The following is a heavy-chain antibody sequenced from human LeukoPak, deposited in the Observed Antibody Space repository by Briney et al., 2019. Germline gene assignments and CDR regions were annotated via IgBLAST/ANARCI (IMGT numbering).Heavy chain of an antibody. CDR1: GFTFSSYW. J-gene: IGHJ4*02. D-gene: IGHD3-22*01. CDR2: IKQDGSEK. Sequence: GGSLRLSCAASGFTFSSYWMSWVRQAPGKGLEWVANIKQDGSEKYYVDSVKGRFTISRDNAKNSLNLQMNSLRAEDTAVYYCAKELIYYYDSSAYDFWGQGTLVTVSS. V-gene: IGHV3-7*03. CDR3: AKELIYYYDSSAYDF.